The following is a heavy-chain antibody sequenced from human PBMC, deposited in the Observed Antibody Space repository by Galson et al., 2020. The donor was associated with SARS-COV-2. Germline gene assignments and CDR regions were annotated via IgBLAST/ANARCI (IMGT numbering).Heavy chain of an antibody. J-gene: IGHJ3*02. CDR1: GFTFSSYA. CDR3: AKEEKNREADAFDI. V-gene: IGHV3-23*01. D-gene: IGHD1-26*01. Sequence: GGSLRLSCAASGFTFSSYAMSWVRQAPGKGLEWVTAISSNGARTHYADSVKGRFTIYRDNSKSTLYLQMTRLRAEDTALYYCAKEEKNREADAFDIWGQGKMVTFSS. CDR2: ISSNGART.